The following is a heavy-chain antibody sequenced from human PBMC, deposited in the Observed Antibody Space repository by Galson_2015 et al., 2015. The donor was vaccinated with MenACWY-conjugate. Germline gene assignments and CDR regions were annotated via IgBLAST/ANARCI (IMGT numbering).Heavy chain of an antibody. D-gene: IGHD6-25*01. Sequence: SVKVSCKASGYTFSKYAVNWVRQAPGQGLEWMGWISAYNGNTNYAQKLQGRVTMTTDTSTSTAYMELRSLLRDDTAVYYCARGPRPRTAPFYYWGQGTLLAVSP. CDR2: ISAYNGNT. CDR1: GYTFSKYA. CDR3: ARGPRPRTAPFYY. J-gene: IGHJ4*01. V-gene: IGHV1-18*01.